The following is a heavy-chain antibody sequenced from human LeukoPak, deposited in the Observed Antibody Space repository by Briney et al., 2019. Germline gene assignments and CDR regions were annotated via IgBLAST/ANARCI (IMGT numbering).Heavy chain of an antibody. CDR3: ARDSWPGIAVAGTVDY. CDR2: INPNSGGT. D-gene: IGHD6-19*01. CDR1: GYTFTGYY. V-gene: IGHV1-2*02. J-gene: IGHJ4*02. Sequence: GASVKVSCKASGYTFTGYYMHWVRQAPGQGLEWMGWINPNSGGTNYAQKLQGRVTMTTDTSTSTAYMELRSLRSDDTAVYYCARDSWPGIAVAGTVDYWGQGTLVTVSS.